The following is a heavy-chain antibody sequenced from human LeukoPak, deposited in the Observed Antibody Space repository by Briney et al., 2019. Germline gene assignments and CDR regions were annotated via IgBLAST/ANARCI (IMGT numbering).Heavy chain of an antibody. Sequence: GGSLRLSCAASGFTFNNYAMSWVRQAPGKGLEWGSTISGSGDAVYHADPVQGRFIISRDNAKNTLYLQMNSLRVEDTAVYYCAKDRATRRYFAREDDYWGQGTLVTVSS. CDR1: GFTFNNYA. V-gene: IGHV3-23*01. CDR3: AKDRATRRYFAREDDY. J-gene: IGHJ4*02. CDR2: ISGSGDAV. D-gene: IGHD3-9*01.